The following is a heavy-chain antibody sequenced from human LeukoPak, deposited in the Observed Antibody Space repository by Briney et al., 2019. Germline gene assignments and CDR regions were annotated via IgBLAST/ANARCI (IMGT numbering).Heavy chain of an antibody. J-gene: IGHJ3*02. V-gene: IGHV3-30*02. Sequence: GSLRLSCAASGFTFSSYGMHWVRQAPGKGLEWVAFIRYDGSNKYYADSVKGRFTISRDNSKNTLYLQMNSLRAEDMAVYYCASYCSSTSCFQPYAFDIWGQGTMVTVSS. CDR2: IRYDGSNK. CDR3: ASYCSSTSCFQPYAFDI. CDR1: GFTFSSYG. D-gene: IGHD2-2*01.